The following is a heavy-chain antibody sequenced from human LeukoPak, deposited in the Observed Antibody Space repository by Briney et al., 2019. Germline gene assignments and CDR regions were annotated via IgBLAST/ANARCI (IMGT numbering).Heavy chain of an antibody. D-gene: IGHD6-13*01. J-gene: IGHJ4*02. Sequence: SETLSLTCTVSGGSISSSSYYWGWIRQPPGKGLEWIGYIYSSGSTNYNPSLKSRVTISVDTSKKQFSLKLSSVTAADTALYYCARTYSSSSNFDYWGQGTLVTVSS. CDR2: IYSSGST. CDR1: GGSISSSSYY. V-gene: IGHV4-61*05. CDR3: ARTYSSSSNFDY.